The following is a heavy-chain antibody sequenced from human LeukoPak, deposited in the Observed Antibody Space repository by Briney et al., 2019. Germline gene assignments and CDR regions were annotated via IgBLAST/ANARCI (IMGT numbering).Heavy chain of an antibody. CDR2: ISSRGITI. D-gene: IGHD3-22*01. Sequence: GGSLRLSCAASGFTFSSYGMNWVRQAPGKGLEWVSYISSRGITIYYADSVRGRFAISRDNAKNSLYLQMNGLRAEDTAVYYCARDLPYGISDYPPGIWGQGTLVTVSS. CDR3: ARDLPYGISDYPPGI. CDR1: GFTFSSYG. J-gene: IGHJ4*02. V-gene: IGHV3-48*03.